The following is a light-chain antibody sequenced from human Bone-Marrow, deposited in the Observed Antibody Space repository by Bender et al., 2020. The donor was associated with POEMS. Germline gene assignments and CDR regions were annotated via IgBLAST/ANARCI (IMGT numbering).Light chain of an antibody. J-gene: IGLJ1*01. CDR2: EHD. CDR3: QSYDTSDYV. V-gene: IGLV6-57*04. Sequence: NFMLTQPHSVSESPGKTVSISCTRSSGSVASYYVQWFHQRPGSAPTTVIYEHDRRPSGVPDRFSGSIDTSSNSASLTISGLETEDEGDFYCQSYDTSDYVFGTGTKVTVL. CDR1: SGSVASYY.